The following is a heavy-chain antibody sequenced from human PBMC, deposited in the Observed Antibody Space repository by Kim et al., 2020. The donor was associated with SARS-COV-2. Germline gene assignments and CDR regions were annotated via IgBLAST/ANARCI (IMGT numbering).Heavy chain of an antibody. CDR1: GGTFSSYA. CDR3: ASIPPRNYYDSSGPPPP. Sequence: SVKVSCKASGGTFSSYAISWVRQAPGQGLEWMGRIIPILGIANYAQKFQGRVTITADKSTSTAYMELSSLRSEDTAVYYCASIPPRNYYDSSGPPPPWGQGTLVTVSS. V-gene: IGHV1-69*04. D-gene: IGHD3-22*01. J-gene: IGHJ5*02. CDR2: IIPILGIA.